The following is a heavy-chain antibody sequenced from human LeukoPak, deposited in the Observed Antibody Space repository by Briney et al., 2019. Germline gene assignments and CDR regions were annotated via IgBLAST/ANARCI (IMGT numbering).Heavy chain of an antibody. Sequence: ASVKVSCKASGYTFTGYYMHWVRQAPGQGLEWMGWINSNSGGTNYAQKFQGRVTMTRDTSISTAYMELSRLRSDDTAVYYCARDWDIVVVPAAIPFDYWGQGTLVSVSS. D-gene: IGHD2-2*01. CDR1: GYTFTGYY. CDR3: ARDWDIVVVPAAIPFDY. J-gene: IGHJ4*02. V-gene: IGHV1-2*02. CDR2: INSNSGGT.